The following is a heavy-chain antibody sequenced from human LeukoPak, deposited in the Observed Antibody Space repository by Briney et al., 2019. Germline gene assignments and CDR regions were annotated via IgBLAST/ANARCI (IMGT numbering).Heavy chain of an antibody. Sequence: SGTLSLTCSVSGGSISNNNWWSWVRQSQGKGLEWIRNIYHSGTTHYNPSLKSRATISVDKSKNQFSLKLNCVTAADTAVYYFAIKPPSGWFGTGWLDPWGQGTLVTVSS. J-gene: IGHJ5*02. CDR1: GGSISNNNW. V-gene: IGHV4-4*02. CDR3: AIKPPSGWFGTGWLDP. CDR2: IYHSGTT. D-gene: IGHD3-10*01.